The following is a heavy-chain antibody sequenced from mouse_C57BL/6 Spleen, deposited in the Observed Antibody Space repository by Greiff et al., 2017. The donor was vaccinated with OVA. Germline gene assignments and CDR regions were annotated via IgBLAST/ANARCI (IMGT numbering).Heavy chain of an antibody. CDR3: ARAGELTGTEDYFDY. CDR1: GFTFSSYA. J-gene: IGHJ2*01. V-gene: IGHV5-4*03. Sequence: EVKLMESGGGLVKPGGSLKLSCAASGFTFSSYAMSWVRQTPEKRLEWVATISDGGSYTYYPDNVKGRFTISRDNAKNNLYLQMSHLKSEDTAMYYCARAGELTGTEDYFDYWGQGTTLTVSS. D-gene: IGHD4-1*01. CDR2: ISDGGSYT.